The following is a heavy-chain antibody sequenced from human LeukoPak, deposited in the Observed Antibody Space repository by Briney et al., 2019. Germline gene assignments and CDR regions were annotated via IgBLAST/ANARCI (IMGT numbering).Heavy chain of an antibody. CDR3: ARHGPLSSGWSRPFDY. CDR2: IYTSGST. J-gene: IGHJ4*02. Sequence: SETLSLTCTVSGGSISSGSYYWSWIRQPAGKGLEWIGRIYTSGSTNSNPSLKSRVTISVDTSKTQFSLKLSSVTAADTAVYYCARHGPLSSGWSRPFDYWGQGTLVTVSS. CDR1: GGSISSGSYY. V-gene: IGHV4-61*02. D-gene: IGHD6-13*01.